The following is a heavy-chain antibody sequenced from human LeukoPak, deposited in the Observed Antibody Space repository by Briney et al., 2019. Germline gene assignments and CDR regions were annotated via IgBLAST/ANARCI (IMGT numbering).Heavy chain of an antibody. CDR2: IYYSGST. V-gene: IGHV4-39*07. CDR3: ARGATYSSSWYSASQTRYYFDY. Sequence: SETLSLTCTVSGGSISSSSYYWGWIRQPPGKGLEWIGSIYYSGSTYYNPSLKSRVTISVDTSKNQFSLKLSSVTAVDTAVYYCARGATYSSSWYSASQTRYYFDYWGQGTLVTVSS. D-gene: IGHD6-13*01. J-gene: IGHJ4*02. CDR1: GGSISSSSYY.